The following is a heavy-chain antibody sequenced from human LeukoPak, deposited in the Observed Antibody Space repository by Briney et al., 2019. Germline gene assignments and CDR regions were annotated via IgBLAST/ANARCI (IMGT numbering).Heavy chain of an antibody. Sequence: GGSLRLSCAASGFTFDDYGMSWVRQAPGKGLEWVSGINWNGGSTGYADSVKGRFTISRDNAKNSLYLQMNSLRAEDTALYHCARGLEPTPLDYWGQGTLVTVSS. CDR1: GFTFDDYG. D-gene: IGHD1-14*01. J-gene: IGHJ4*02. CDR3: ARGLEPTPLDY. V-gene: IGHV3-20*01. CDR2: INWNGGST.